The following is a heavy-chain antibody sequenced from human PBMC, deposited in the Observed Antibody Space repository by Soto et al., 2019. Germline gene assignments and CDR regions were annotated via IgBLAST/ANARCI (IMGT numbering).Heavy chain of an antibody. CDR1: GGSINSGGYS. Sequence: SETLSLTCAVSGGSINSGGYSWSWIRPPPGKGLEWIGYIYHSGSTYYNPSLKSRVTISVDRSKNQFSLKLSSVTAADTAVYYCASRLTVVGGMDVWGQGTTVTVSS. D-gene: IGHD2-15*01. J-gene: IGHJ6*02. CDR2: IYHSGST. V-gene: IGHV4-30-2*01. CDR3: ASRLTVVGGMDV.